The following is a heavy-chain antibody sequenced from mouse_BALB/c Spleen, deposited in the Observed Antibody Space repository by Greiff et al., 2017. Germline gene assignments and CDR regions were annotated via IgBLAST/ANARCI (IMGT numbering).Heavy chain of an antibody. D-gene: IGHD2-1*01. Sequence: VQLHQSGPGLVQPSQSLSITCTVSGFSLTSYGVHWVRQSPGKGLEWLGVIWSGGSTDYNAAFISRLSISKDNSKSQVFFKMNSLQANDTAIYYCASPYGNYEFAYWGQGTLVTVSA. CDR3: ASPYGNYEFAY. V-gene: IGHV2-2*02. CDR2: IWSGGST. CDR1: GFSLTSYG. J-gene: IGHJ3*01.